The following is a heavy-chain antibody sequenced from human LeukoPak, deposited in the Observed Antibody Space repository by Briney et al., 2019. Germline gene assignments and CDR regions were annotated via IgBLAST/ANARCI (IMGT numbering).Heavy chain of an antibody. V-gene: IGHV4-34*01. CDR1: GGSFSGYY. J-gene: IGHJ4*02. CDR2: INHSGST. Sequence: SETLSLTCAVSGGSFSGYYLSWIRQPPGKGLEWIGEINHSGSTNYNPSLKSRVTISVETSTNQFSLKLSSVTAGDTVVYYCARVRSGWFFDYWGRGTLVTVSS. D-gene: IGHD6-19*01. CDR3: ARVRSGWFFDY.